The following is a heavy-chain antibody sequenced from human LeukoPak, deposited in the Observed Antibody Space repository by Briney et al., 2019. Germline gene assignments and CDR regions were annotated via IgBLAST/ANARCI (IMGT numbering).Heavy chain of an antibody. CDR3: ARGAGDYYDSSGYYYFDY. CDR1: GFTFDDYG. V-gene: IGHV3-20*04. J-gene: IGHJ4*02. Sequence: GGSLRLSCAASGFTFDDYGMSWVPQAPGKGLEWVSGINWNGGSTGYADSVKGRFTISRDNAKNSLYLQMNSLRAEDTALYYCARGAGDYYDSSGYYYFDYWGQGTLVTVSS. D-gene: IGHD3-22*01. CDR2: INWNGGST.